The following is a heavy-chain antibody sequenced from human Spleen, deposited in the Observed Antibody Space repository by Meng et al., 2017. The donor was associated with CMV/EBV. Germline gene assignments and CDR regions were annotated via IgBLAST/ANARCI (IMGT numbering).Heavy chain of an antibody. Sequence: GESLKISCKASGYTFIGYYMHWVRQAPGQGLEWMGWINPETGDSNYAQKFQGRVTMTRDTFITTAYMEVSRLRSDDTAVYYCATNWNHEGLVGTWGQGTLVTVSS. V-gene: IGHV1-2*02. CDR1: GYTFIGYY. CDR3: ATNWNHEGLVGT. J-gene: IGHJ4*02. CDR2: INPETGDS. D-gene: IGHD1-14*01.